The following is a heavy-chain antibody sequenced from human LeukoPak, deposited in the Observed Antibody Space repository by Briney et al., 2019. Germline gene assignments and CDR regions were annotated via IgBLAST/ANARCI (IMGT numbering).Heavy chain of an antibody. CDR1: GFTFSSYA. V-gene: IGHV3-23*01. CDR2: ISGSGGST. J-gene: IGHJ4*02. Sequence: GGSLRLSCAASGFTFSSYAMSWVRQAPGKGLEWVSAISGSGGSTYYADSVKGRFTISRDNSKNTLYLQMNSLRAEDTAVYYCAKPIVVVPAATPFDYWGRGTLVTVSS. D-gene: IGHD2-2*02. CDR3: AKPIVVVPAATPFDY.